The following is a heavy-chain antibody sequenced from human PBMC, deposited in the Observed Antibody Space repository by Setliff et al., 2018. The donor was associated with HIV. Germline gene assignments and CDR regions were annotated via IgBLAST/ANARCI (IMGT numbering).Heavy chain of an antibody. CDR1: GDTFNSHA. CDR2: IIPIFGTP. V-gene: IGHV1-69*13. CDR3: ARDSRDIVVVIAPEPEPYYYYGMDV. D-gene: IGHD2-15*01. Sequence: GASVKVSCKASGDTFNSHAISWVRQAPGQGLEWMGGIIPIFGTPNYAQKFKGRLTITAGESTSTVYMELSSLRSEDTAVYYCARDSRDIVVVIAPEPEPYYYYGMDVWGEGTTVTVS. J-gene: IGHJ6*02.